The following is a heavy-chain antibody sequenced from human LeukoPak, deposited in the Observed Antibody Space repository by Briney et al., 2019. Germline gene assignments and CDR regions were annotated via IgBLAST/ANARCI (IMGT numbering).Heavy chain of an antibody. J-gene: IGHJ4*02. CDR3: ARVLVEYYDSSGNFDY. Sequence: SETLSLTCTVSGGSISSSSYYWGRIRQLPGKGMEGIGSIYYSGSTYYNPSLKSRVTISVDTSKNQFSLKLSSVTAADTAVYYCARVLVEYYDSSGNFDYWGQGTLVTVSS. V-gene: IGHV4-39*07. CDR1: GGSISSSSYY. CDR2: IYYSGST. D-gene: IGHD3-22*01.